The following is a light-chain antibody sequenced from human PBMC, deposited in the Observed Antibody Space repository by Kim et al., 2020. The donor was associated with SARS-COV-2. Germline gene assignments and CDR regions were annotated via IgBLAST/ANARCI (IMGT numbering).Light chain of an antibody. CDR3: SAWDSSVSAWV. J-gene: IGLJ3*02. CDR2: RNN. V-gene: IGLV10-54*01. CDR1: SNDVGYQG. Sequence: QAGLTQPPSVYKGLRQTATLTCTGNSNDVGYQGAAWLQQHQGHPPKLLSFRNNNRPSGISERFSASRSGNTAFLTITGLQPEDEADYYCSAWDSSVSAWVFGGGTQLTVL.